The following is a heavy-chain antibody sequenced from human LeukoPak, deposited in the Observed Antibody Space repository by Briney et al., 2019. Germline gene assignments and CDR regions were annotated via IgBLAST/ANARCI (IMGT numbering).Heavy chain of an antibody. CDR2: ISGSGGST. V-gene: IGHV3-23*01. D-gene: IGHD6-19*01. CDR1: GLTFSSYA. CDR3: AKAPQWLVPIYFDY. J-gene: IGHJ4*02. Sequence: PGGSLRLSCAASGLTFSSYAMSWVRQAPGKGLEWVSAISGSGGSTYYADSVKGRFTISRDNSKNTLYLQMNSLRAGDTAVYYCAKAPQWLVPIYFDYWGQGTLVTVSS.